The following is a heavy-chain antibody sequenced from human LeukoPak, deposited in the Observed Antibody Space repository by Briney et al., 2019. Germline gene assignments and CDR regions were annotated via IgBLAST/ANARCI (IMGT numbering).Heavy chain of an antibody. V-gene: IGHV1-18*01. Sequence: ASVKVSCKASGYTFSSYGISWVRQAPGQGLEWVGWISAYSGNTIYAQKLQGRVTMTTDTSTSTAYMELRSLISDDTAVYYCARDELYYYGSVVDYWGQGTLVTVSS. CDR3: ARDELYYYGSVVDY. J-gene: IGHJ4*02. CDR1: GYTFSSYG. CDR2: ISAYSGNT. D-gene: IGHD3-10*01.